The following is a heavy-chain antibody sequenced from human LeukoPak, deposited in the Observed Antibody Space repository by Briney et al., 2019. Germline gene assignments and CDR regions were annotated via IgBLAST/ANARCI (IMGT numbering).Heavy chain of an antibody. J-gene: IGHJ4*02. CDR1: GFTFSSYW. CDR2: IDSDGSST. V-gene: IGHV3-74*01. CDR3: ARERKLMGFDY. Sequence: GGSLRLSRAASGFTFSSYWMHWVRHAPGKGLVWVSRIDSDGSSTSYADSVKGRFTISRDNAKNTLYLQMNSLRAEDTAVYYCARERKLMGFDYWGQGTLVTVSS. D-gene: IGHD2-8*01.